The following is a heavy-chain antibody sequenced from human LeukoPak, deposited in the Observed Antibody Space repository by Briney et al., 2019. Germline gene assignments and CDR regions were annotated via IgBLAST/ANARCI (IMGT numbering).Heavy chain of an antibody. J-gene: IGHJ6*02. CDR3: ARGDIVVVPAARDFYYYYGMDV. Sequence: GRSLRLSCAASGFTFDDYAMHWVRQAPGKGLEWVSGISWNSGSIGYADSVKGRFTISRDNAKNSLYLQMNSLRAEDTAVYYCARGDIVVVPAARDFYYYYGMDVWGQGTTVTVSS. CDR2: ISWNSGSI. V-gene: IGHV3-9*01. D-gene: IGHD2-2*01. CDR1: GFTFDDYA.